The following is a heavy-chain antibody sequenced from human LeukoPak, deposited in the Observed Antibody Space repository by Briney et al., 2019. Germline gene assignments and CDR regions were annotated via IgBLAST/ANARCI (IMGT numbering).Heavy chain of an antibody. Sequence: ASVQVSCQASGYTFTGYYMHWVRQAPGQGLEWMGWINPNSGGTNYAQKFQGRVTMTRDTSISTAYMELSRLRSDDTAIYYCARDFGDIVVVPAAMSYWGQGTLVTVSS. CDR1: GYTFTGYY. CDR2: INPNSGGT. J-gene: IGHJ4*02. CDR3: ARDFGDIVVVPAAMSY. V-gene: IGHV1-2*02. D-gene: IGHD2-2*01.